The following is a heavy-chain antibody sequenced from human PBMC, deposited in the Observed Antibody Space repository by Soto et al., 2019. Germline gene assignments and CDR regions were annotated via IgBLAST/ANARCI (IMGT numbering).Heavy chain of an antibody. V-gene: IGHV4-59*01. D-gene: IGHD5-18*01. CDR3: AREDGCSYGDNWLDL. CDR1: GGSIIRYY. CDR2: IDYSGST. J-gene: IGHJ5*02. Sequence: SETLSLTCTVSGGSIIRYYWSWILQPPGKGLEWIGYIDYSGSTNYNPSLKSRVTISVDTSKNQFSLKLSPVTAADTAVYYCAREDGCSYGDNWLDLSGQGTLVTVSS.